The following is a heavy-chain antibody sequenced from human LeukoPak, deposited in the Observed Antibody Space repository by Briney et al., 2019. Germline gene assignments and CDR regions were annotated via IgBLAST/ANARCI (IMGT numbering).Heavy chain of an antibody. V-gene: IGHV1-8*01. CDR1: GYTFTSYD. D-gene: IGHD3-16*01. CDR2: MNPNSGNT. J-gene: IGHJ3*02. Sequence: VASVKVSCKASGYTFTSYDINWVRQATGQGLEWMGWMNPNSGNTGYAQKFQGRVTMTRNTSISTAYMELSSLRSEDTAVYYCARPGGTEGDDAFDIWGRGTMVTVSS. CDR3: ARPGGTEGDDAFDI.